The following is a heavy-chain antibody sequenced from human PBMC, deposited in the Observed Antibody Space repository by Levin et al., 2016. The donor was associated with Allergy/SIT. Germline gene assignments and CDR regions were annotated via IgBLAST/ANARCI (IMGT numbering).Heavy chain of an antibody. D-gene: IGHD3-10*01. CDR3: AREGALWFGELWEYYYYGMDV. CDR2: ISSSSSTI. J-gene: IGHJ6*02. Sequence: GGSLRLSCAASGFTFSSYSMNWVRQAPGKGLEWVSYISSSSSTIYYADSVKGRFTISRDNAKNSLYLQMNSLRAEDTAVYYCAREGALWFGELWEYYYYGMDVWGQGTTVTVSS. V-gene: IGHV3-48*01. CDR1: GFTFSSYS.